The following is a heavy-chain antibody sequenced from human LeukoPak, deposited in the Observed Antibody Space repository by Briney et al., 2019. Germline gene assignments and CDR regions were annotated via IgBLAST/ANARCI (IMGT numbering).Heavy chain of an antibody. J-gene: IGHJ5*02. CDR3: ARPGGDIYNWFDP. D-gene: IGHD2-21*02. Sequence: GASVKVSCKASGYTFTGYYMHWVRQAPGQGLEWMGWINPNSGGTNYAQKFQGRVTMTRDTSISTAYMELSRLRSDDTAVYYCARPGGDIYNWFDPWGQGTLVTVSS. V-gene: IGHV1-2*02. CDR2: INPNSGGT. CDR1: GYTFTGYY.